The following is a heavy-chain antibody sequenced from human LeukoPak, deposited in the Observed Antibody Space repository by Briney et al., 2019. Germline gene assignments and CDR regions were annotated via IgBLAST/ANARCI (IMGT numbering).Heavy chain of an antibody. Sequence: ASVKVSCKASGYTFTSYGISWVRQAPGQGLEWMGWISAYNGNTNYAQKFQGRVTITADESTSTAYMELSSLRSEDTAVYYCARNHDYGDLGFDYWGQGTLVTVSS. CDR3: ARNHDYGDLGFDY. D-gene: IGHD4-17*01. CDR2: ISAYNGNT. CDR1: GYTFTSYG. J-gene: IGHJ4*02. V-gene: IGHV1-18*01.